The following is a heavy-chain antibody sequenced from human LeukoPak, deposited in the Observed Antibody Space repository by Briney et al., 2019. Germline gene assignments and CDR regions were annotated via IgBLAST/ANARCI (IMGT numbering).Heavy chain of an antibody. Sequence: ASVKVSCKASGGTFSSYAISWVRQAPGQGLEWMGRIIPILGIANYAQKFQGRVTITADKSTSTAYMELSSLRSEDTAVYYCARDRIAAAGPLGYWGQGTLVTASS. D-gene: IGHD6-13*01. CDR3: ARDRIAAAGPLGY. J-gene: IGHJ4*02. V-gene: IGHV1-69*04. CDR1: GGTFSSYA. CDR2: IIPILGIA.